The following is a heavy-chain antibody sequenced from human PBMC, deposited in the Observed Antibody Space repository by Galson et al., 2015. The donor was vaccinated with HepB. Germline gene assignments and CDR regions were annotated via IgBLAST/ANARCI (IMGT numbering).Heavy chain of an antibody. CDR3: AKDRGDSSGYYYFDY. Sequence: GFTFGSYGMHWVRQAPGKGLEWVSFIHYDGSNKYYADSVKGRFTISRDNSKNTLYVQMNSLRAEDTAVYYCAKDRGDSSGYYYFDYWGQGTLVTVSS. CDR1: GFTFGSYG. D-gene: IGHD3-22*01. V-gene: IGHV3-30*02. J-gene: IGHJ4*02. CDR2: IHYDGSNK.